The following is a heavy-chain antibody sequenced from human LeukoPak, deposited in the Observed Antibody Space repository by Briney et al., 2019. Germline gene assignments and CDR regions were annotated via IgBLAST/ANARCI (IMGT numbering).Heavy chain of an antibody. J-gene: IGHJ4*02. V-gene: IGHV1-2*02. D-gene: IGHD3-10*01. CDR2: INPHSGGT. CDR3: ARGSWFGDLLYAQPAYYFDY. Sequence: ASVKVSCKSSGYTFTDYYIHWVRQAPGQGLEWMRWINPHSGGTNYAQNFQDRVTMTRDTSISTAYMDLSRLRSDDTAVYYCARGSWFGDLLYAQPAYYFDYWGQGTLVTVSS. CDR1: GYTFTDYY.